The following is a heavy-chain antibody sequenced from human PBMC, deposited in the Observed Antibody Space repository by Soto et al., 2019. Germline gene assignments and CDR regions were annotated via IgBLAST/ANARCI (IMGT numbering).Heavy chain of an antibody. J-gene: IGHJ4*02. Sequence: EVQLLESGGGLVQPGGSLRLSCAASGFTITNYAIGWVRQAPGKGLEWVSAISGSGDSTYYADSVKGRFTISRDNSESTVYLQMNSLRGEDTAVYYCAKSRGWYTFDYWGQGALVTVSS. V-gene: IGHV3-23*01. CDR1: GFTITNYA. D-gene: IGHD6-19*01. CDR2: ISGSGDST. CDR3: AKSRGWYTFDY.